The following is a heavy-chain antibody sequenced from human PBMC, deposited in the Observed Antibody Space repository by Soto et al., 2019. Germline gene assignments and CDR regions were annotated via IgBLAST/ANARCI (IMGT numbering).Heavy chain of an antibody. J-gene: IGHJ6*02. CDR1: GFTFNRYA. V-gene: IGHV3-23*01. Sequence: PGGSLRLSCLGSGFTFNRYAMSWVRQAPGKGLEWISGIRARGGDTWYADSVKGRFTISRDDSKNTLYLQMSSLRAEDTASYYCGKDYADSSGIMSMDVWGQGSTVTVSS. CDR3: GKDYADSSGIMSMDV. CDR2: IRARGGDT. D-gene: IGHD3-16*01.